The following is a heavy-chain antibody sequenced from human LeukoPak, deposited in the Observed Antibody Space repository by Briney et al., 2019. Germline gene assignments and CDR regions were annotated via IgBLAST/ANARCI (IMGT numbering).Heavy chain of an antibody. CDR3: ARHSPPYCSSTSCYYGMDV. J-gene: IGHJ6*02. D-gene: IGHD2-2*01. V-gene: IGHV5-51*01. CDR1: GYSFTSYW. CDR2: IYPGDSDT. Sequence: GESLKSSCKGSGYSFTSYWIGWVRQMPGKGLEWMGIIYPGDSDTRYSPSFQGQVTISADKSISTAYLQWSSLKASDTAMYYCARHSPPYCSSTSCYYGMDVWGQGTTVTVSS.